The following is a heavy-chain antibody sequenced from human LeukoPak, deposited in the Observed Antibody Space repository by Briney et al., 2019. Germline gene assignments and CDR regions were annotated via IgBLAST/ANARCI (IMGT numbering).Heavy chain of an antibody. CDR3: AREPDYYYGMDV. CDR2: IYYSGSA. CDR1: LGSTSRYT. J-gene: IGHJ6*04. V-gene: IGHV4-59*01. Sequence: SETLSVTCMDPLGSTSRYTWSCIRPPPGEGLGWVEYIYYSGSANYNPSLKSRVTISVDTSKNQFSLKLSSVTAADTAVYYWAREPDYYYGMDVWGKGTTVTVSS.